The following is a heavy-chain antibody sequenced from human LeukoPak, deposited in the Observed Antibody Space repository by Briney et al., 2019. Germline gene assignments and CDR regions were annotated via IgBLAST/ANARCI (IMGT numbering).Heavy chain of an antibody. CDR1: GGSISSYY. CDR2: IYYSGST. CDR3: ARLSAPRYSSSWYYFDY. D-gene: IGHD6-13*01. V-gene: IGHV4-59*01. Sequence: KPSETLSLTCTVSGGSISSYYWSWIRQPPGKGLEWIGYIYYSGSTNYNPSLKSRVTISVDTSKNQFSLKLSSVTAADTAVYYCARLSAPRYSSSWYYFDYWGQGTLVTVSS. J-gene: IGHJ4*02.